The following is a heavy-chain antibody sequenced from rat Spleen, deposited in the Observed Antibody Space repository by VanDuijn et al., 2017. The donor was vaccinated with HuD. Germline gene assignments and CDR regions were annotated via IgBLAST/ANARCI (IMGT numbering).Heavy chain of an antibody. J-gene: IGHJ2*01. D-gene: IGHD1-10*01. Sequence: EVQLQESGPGLVKPSQSLSLTCSVTDYSITINYWDWIRKFPGNKMEWIGHISYSGSTNYNPSLKSRISITRDTSKNQFFLQLNSVTTEDTATYYCARRRGQVYNNYFDYWGQGVMVAVSS. CDR2: ISYSGST. CDR1: DYSITINY. CDR3: ARRRGQVYNNYFDY. V-gene: IGHV3-1*01.